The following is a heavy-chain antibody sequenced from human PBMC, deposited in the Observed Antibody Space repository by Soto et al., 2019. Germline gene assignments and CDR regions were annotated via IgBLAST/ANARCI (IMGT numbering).Heavy chain of an antibody. CDR3: AKDWAAFCTSCPVDP. Sequence: EVQLVESGGGLVQPGRSLRLSCAASGFTFDDYAMHWVRQAPAKGLVWVSGISWNSGSIGYADSVKGRFTISRDNAKNSLYLQMNSLRAEDTALYYCAKDWAAFCTSCPVDPWGQGTLVTVSS. D-gene: IGHD2-2*01. V-gene: IGHV3-9*01. CDR2: ISWNSGSI. CDR1: GFTFDDYA. J-gene: IGHJ5*02.